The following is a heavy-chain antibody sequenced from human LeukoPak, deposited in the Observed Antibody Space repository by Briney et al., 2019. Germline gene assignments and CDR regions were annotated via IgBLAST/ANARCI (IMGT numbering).Heavy chain of an antibody. CDR3: VRGGRQYNS. CDR2: IKQDGSET. CDR1: GFTFSTFW. D-gene: IGHD3-16*01. J-gene: IGHJ4*02. Sequence: GGSLRLSCAASGFTFSTFWMSWVLQAPGKGLEWVASIKQDGSETYYVDSVKGRFTISRDDAKNSLYLQMSSLRAEDTAVYLCVRGGRQYNSWGQGTLVTVSS. V-gene: IGHV3-7*01.